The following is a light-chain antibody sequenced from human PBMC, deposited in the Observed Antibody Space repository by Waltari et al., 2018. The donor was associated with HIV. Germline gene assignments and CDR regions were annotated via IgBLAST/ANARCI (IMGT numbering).Light chain of an antibody. CDR3: SSYTSTSTVYV. V-gene: IGLV2-14*03. CDR1: ISAVGGYNS. CDR2: AVS. Sequence: QSALTQPASVSGSPGQSITISCTGTISAVGGYNSVSWYQLHHGKAPKLMIYAVSNRPAGVSNRFSGSKSDNTASLTISGLQAEDEADYYCSSYTSTSTVYVFGTGTEVTVL. J-gene: IGLJ1*01.